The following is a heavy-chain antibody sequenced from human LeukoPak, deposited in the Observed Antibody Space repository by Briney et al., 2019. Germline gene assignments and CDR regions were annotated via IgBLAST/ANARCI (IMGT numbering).Heavy chain of an antibody. V-gene: IGHV3-66*02. J-gene: IGHJ3*02. Sequence: RPGGSLRLSCAASGFTVSSNYMSWVRQAPGKGLEWVSVIYSGGSTYYADSMKGRFTISRDNSKNTLYLQMNSLRAEDTAVYYCASEQLGIDAFDIWGQGTMVTVSS. CDR2: IYSGGST. CDR3: ASEQLGIDAFDI. D-gene: IGHD7-27*01. CDR1: GFTVSSNY.